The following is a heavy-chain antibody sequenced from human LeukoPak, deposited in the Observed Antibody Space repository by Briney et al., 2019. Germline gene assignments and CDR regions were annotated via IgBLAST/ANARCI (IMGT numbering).Heavy chain of an antibody. D-gene: IGHD3-16*01. Sequence: SETLSLTCAVYGGSFSGYYWSWIRQPPGKGLEWIGEINHSGSTNYNPSLKSRATMSLDTSKNQFSLKLNSVTAADTAVYYCARTSFVGFDAFDIWGQGTMVTVSS. J-gene: IGHJ3*02. V-gene: IGHV4-34*01. CDR3: ARTSFVGFDAFDI. CDR1: GGSFSGYY. CDR2: INHSGST.